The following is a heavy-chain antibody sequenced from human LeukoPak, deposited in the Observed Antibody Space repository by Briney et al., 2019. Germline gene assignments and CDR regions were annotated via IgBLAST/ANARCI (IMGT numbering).Heavy chain of an antibody. CDR1: VDTFSGNA. CDR2: ISAYNGNT. D-gene: IGHD3-22*01. V-gene: IGHV1-18*01. Sequence: ASVKVSCKASVDTFSGNAFTWVRQAPGQGLEWMGWISAYNGNTNYAQKLQGRVTMTTDTSTSTAYMELRSLRSDDTAVYYCARGVVIDYWGQGTLVTVSS. CDR3: ARGVVIDY. J-gene: IGHJ4*02.